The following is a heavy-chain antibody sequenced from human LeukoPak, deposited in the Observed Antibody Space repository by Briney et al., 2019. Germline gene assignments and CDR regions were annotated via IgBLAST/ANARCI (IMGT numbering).Heavy chain of an antibody. Sequence: GGFLRLSCAASGFTFSSYWMSWVRQAPGKGLEWVANIKQDGSEKYYVDSVKGRFTISRDNAKNSLYLQMNSLRAEDTAVYYCARVVVVPAAITPGGFDYWGQGTLVTVSS. CDR3: ARVVVVPAAITPGGFDY. D-gene: IGHD2-2*01. J-gene: IGHJ4*02. CDR1: GFTFSSYW. CDR2: IKQDGSEK. V-gene: IGHV3-7*01.